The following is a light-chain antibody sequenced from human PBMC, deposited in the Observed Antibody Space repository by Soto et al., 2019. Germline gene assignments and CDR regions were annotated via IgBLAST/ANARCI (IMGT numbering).Light chain of an antibody. J-gene: IGKJ3*01. CDR3: QQSYSAPFT. V-gene: IGKV1-39*01. CDR1: QSISSY. Sequence: DLPMTQSPSSLSASVGDRVTITCRASQSISSYLNWYQQKPGKAPKFLIYGASSLQSGVPSRFSGSGSGTDFTLTISSLQPEDVATYSCQQSYSAPFTFGPGTKVDIK. CDR2: GAS.